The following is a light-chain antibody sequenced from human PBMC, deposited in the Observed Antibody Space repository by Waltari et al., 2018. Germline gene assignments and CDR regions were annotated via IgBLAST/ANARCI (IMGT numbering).Light chain of an antibody. Sequence: QSALTQPASVSGSPGPSLTISCTGTSSDVGGHDFASWYQQYPGKAPKLIIYGVSDRPSGVSNRFSGSKSGNTASLTISGLQTEDEADYYCSSYTSTSTPYNVFGSGTKVTVL. CDR1: SSDVGGHDF. CDR3: SSYTSTSTPYNV. V-gene: IGLV2-14*03. CDR2: GVS. J-gene: IGLJ6*01.